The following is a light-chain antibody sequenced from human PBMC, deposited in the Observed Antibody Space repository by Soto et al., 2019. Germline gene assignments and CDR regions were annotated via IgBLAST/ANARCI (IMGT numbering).Light chain of an antibody. V-gene: IGKV1-27*01. CDR1: QGISNY. CDR2: AAS. CDR3: QKYNISPIT. J-gene: IGKJ5*01. Sequence: DIQMTQSPSSLSASVGDRVTITCRASQGISNYLAWYQQKPGKVPKLLIYAASTLQSGGPSRFSGSGSGTDFTLTISSLQHEDVATYYCQKYNISPITFGQGTRLAIK.